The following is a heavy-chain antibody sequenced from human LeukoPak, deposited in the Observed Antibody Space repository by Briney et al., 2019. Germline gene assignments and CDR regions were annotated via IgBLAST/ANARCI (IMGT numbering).Heavy chain of an antibody. Sequence: GGSLRLSCAASGFTGSTYAMTWDRQATGKGLDWLSVISVAGTAHYADPMKGRFTISRDNSKNTVYLQLGSLRPEDTAVYYCAKARVTTGYYMQVDYWGQGTLVTVSS. J-gene: IGHJ4*02. D-gene: IGHD3-9*01. CDR2: ISVAGTA. CDR1: GFTGSTYA. V-gene: IGHV3-23*01. CDR3: AKARVTTGYYMQVDY.